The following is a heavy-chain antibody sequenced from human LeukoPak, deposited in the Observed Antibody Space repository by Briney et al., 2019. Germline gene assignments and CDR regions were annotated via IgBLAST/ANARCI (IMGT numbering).Heavy chain of an antibody. CDR3: ARRSRDGWYFDY. CDR2: IKQDESEK. CDR1: GCTFSSYW. V-gene: IGHV3-7*01. Sequence: GGSLRHSCAASGCTFSSYWMSGVRQAPGRGLEGVANIKQDESEKYYVDSVKGRFTTSRDNSNNTLYLQMNSLRAEDTAVYYCARRSRDGWYFDYWGQGTQVTVSS. D-gene: IGHD5-24*01. J-gene: IGHJ4*02.